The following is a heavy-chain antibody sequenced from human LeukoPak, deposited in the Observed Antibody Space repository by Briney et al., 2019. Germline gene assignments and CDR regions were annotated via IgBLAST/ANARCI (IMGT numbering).Heavy chain of an antibody. CDR1: GFTFSSYS. D-gene: IGHD5-18*01. J-gene: IGHJ4*02. CDR2: ISSSSSYI. V-gene: IGHV3-21*01. CDR3: ARGDTWIQLWLLDY. Sequence: GRSLRLSCAASGFTFSSYSMNWVRQAPGKGLEWVSSISSSSSYIYYADSVKGRFTISRDNAKNSLYLQMNSLRAEDTAVYYCARGDTWIQLWLLDYWGQGTLVTVSS.